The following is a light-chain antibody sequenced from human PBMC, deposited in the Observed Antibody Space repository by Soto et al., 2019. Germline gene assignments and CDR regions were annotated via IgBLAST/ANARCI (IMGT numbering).Light chain of an antibody. CDR1: SSNIGSNT. J-gene: IGLJ7*01. CDR3: ATWDDSLKKV. CDR2: GNN. V-gene: IGLV1-44*01. Sequence: QSVLTQPPSASGTPGQRVTISCSGSSSNIGSNTVNWYQHLPGTAPKLLMYGNNKRPSGVPDRFSGSKSGTSASLAISGLQSEDEADYYCATWDDSLKKVFGGGTQLTVL.